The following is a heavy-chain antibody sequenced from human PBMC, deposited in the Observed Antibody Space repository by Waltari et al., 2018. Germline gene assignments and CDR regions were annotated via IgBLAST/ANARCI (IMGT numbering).Heavy chain of an antibody. D-gene: IGHD2-21*02. Sequence: QVQLQESGPSLLKPSETLSLICPVAGGCISGFYWGWVRQPPGKGLDWIGYIYYTGSTNFNPSLKSRVTMSVDTSKNQFSLKLSSVTAADTAFYYCARGGGGDWEWFDPWGQGTLVTVSS. CDR2: IYYTGST. V-gene: IGHV4-59*01. CDR3: ARGGGGDWEWFDP. J-gene: IGHJ5*02. CDR1: GGCISGFY.